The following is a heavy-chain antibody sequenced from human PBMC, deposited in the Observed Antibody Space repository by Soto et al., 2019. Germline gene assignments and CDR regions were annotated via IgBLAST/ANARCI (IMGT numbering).Heavy chain of an antibody. CDR1: GFTFSDYY. Sequence: GGSLRLSCAASGFTFSDYYMTWIRQAPGKGLVWVSRISSDGSTTNYADSVKGRFTISRDISKNTLYLQMNSLRAEDTAVYYCAKDATYSSSWYGGIDYWGQGTLVTVSS. J-gene: IGHJ4*02. V-gene: IGHV3-74*01. CDR2: ISSDGSTT. CDR3: AKDATYSSSWYGGIDY. D-gene: IGHD6-13*01.